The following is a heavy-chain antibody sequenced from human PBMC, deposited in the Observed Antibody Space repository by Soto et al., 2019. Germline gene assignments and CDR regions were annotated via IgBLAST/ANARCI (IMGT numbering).Heavy chain of an antibody. J-gene: IGHJ4*02. V-gene: IGHV4-30-4*01. CDR3: ARDIILSGGFDY. D-gene: IGHD3-10*01. CDR2: IYYSGST. CDR1: GGSISSGDYY. Sequence: SETMSLTCTVSGGSISSGDYYWSWIRQPPGKGLEWIGYIYYSGSTYYNPSLKSRVTISVDTSKNQFSLKLSSVTAADTAVYYCARDIILSGGFDYWGQGTLVTVSS.